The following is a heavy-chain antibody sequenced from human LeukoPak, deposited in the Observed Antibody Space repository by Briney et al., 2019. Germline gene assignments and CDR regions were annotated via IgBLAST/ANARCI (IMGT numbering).Heavy chain of an antibody. CDR3: AKPISGGLAVTADWFDP. J-gene: IGHJ5*01. Sequence: SGGSLRLSCAASGFASSFSAMSWLRQPPGKGLEWVPTINANSVASSYAASVRGRFTISRDNSKSTLYLHLNTLRVEDTAVYYCAKPISGGLAVTADWFDPWGQGTLVVVSS. V-gene: IGHV3-23*01. CDR1: GFASSFSA. CDR2: INANSVAS. D-gene: IGHD6-19*01.